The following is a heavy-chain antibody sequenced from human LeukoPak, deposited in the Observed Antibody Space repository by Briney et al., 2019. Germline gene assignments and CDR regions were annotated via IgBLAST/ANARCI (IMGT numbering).Heavy chain of an antibody. V-gene: IGHV3-23*01. D-gene: IGHD3-10*01. CDR1: GFTFSSYD. CDR3: EKDRGLLSWFGELLHFFDH. Sequence: GGSLRLSCAASGFTFSSYDMSWVRQAPGKGLEWVSAISSSDGTTYYADPVKGRFTISRDTSKKTLYLQMNSLRAEDTAVYYCEKDRGLLSWFGELLHFFDHWGQGTLVTVSS. J-gene: IGHJ4*02. CDR2: ISSSDGTT.